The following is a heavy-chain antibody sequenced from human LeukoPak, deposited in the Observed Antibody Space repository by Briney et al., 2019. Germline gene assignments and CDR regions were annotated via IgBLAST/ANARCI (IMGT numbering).Heavy chain of an antibody. J-gene: IGHJ4*02. CDR1: GFSLSTSGVG. D-gene: IGHD2-15*01. CDR3: AHRRNLALFN. V-gene: IGHV2-5*02. CDR2: IYWDGDK. Sequence: SGPTLVNPTQTLTLTCTFSGFSLSTSGVGVGWVRQPPGKALEWLALIYWDGDKRYSPSLKSRFTITKDTSKDQVVLTMTNMDPVDTVTYYCAHRRNLALFNWGRGTLVTVSS.